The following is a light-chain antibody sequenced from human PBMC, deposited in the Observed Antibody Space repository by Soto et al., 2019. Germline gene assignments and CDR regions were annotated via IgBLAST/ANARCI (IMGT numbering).Light chain of an antibody. CDR2: DAS. CDR1: QSVSYY. Sequence: EILMTQSPATLSVSPCERVTLSCRASQSVSYYLAWYQQKPGQAPRLLIYDASTRATGIPVRFSGSGSGTEFTLTISSLQSEDFGVYYCQQNKDWPGTFGQGTKVDIK. CDR3: QQNKDWPGT. V-gene: IGKV3-15*01. J-gene: IGKJ1*01.